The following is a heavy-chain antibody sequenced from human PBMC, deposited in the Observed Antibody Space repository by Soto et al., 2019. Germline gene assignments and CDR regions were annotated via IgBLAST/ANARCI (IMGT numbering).Heavy chain of an antibody. V-gene: IGHV4-39*01. CDR2: IYYSGST. D-gene: IGHD2-2*01. Sequence: QLQLQESGPGLVKPSETLSLTCTVSGGSISSSSYYWGWIRQPPGKGLEWIGSIYYSGSTYYNPSLKSRVTISVDTSKNQFSLKLSSVTAADTAVYYCARLGDYCRSTSCYPDWFDPWGQGTLVTVSS. CDR3: ARLGDYCRSTSCYPDWFDP. CDR1: GGSISSSSYY. J-gene: IGHJ5*02.